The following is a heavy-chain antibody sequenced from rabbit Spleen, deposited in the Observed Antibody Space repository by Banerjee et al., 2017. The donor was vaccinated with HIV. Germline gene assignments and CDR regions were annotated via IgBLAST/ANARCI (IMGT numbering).Heavy chain of an antibody. J-gene: IGHJ6*01. CDR2: IYVGSIGDT. V-gene: IGHV1S45*01. D-gene: IGHD1-1*01. Sequence: QEQLVESGGGLVQPGESLKLSCKASGFSFSNKAVMCWVRQAPGKGLEWIGCIYVGSIGDTYYATWPKGRFSISKTSSTTVTLQMTSLTAADTATYFCARDPAYASGSGAYIPYLWGPGTLVTVS. CDR3: ARDPAYASGSGAYIPYL. CDR1: GFSFSNKAV.